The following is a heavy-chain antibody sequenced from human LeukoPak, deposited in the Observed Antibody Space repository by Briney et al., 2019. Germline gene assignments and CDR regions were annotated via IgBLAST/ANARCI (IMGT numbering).Heavy chain of an antibody. CDR2: INPNSGGT. D-gene: IGHD4-23*01. CDR1: GYTFTGYY. V-gene: IGHV1-2*02. CDR3: ARVTTVVTLWYFDY. J-gene: IGHJ4*02. Sequence: RRASVKVSCTASGYTFTGYYMHWVRQAPGQGLEWMGWINPNSGGTNYAQKFQGRVTMTRDTSISTAYMELSRLRSDDTAVYYCARVTTVVTLWYFDYGGQGTLVTVS.